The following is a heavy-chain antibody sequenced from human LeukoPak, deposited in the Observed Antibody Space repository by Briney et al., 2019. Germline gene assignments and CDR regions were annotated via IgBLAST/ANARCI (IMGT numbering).Heavy chain of an antibody. J-gene: IGHJ4*02. CDR3: DGADF. CDR2: ISDSGGGT. V-gene: IGHV3-23*01. Sequence: TGGSLRLSCAASGFTFNTYSMNWARQAPGKGLEWVSTISDSGGGTYYADSVKGRFTISRDNSKNTLYLQMNSLRADDTAVYYCDGADFWLRGTLVTVSS. CDR1: GFTFNTYS.